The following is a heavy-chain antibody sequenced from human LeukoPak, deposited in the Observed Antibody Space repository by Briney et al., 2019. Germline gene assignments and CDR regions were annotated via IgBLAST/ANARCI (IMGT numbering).Heavy chain of an antibody. Sequence: SVKVSCKASGGTFSSYAISWVRQAPGQGLEWMGRIIPSRGIANYAQKFHGRVTITADKSTSTAYMELSSLRSEDTAVYYCATRYVVFITGASDIWGQGTMVTVSS. D-gene: IGHD3-22*01. V-gene: IGHV1-69*04. CDR2: IIPSRGIA. CDR1: GGTFSSYA. CDR3: ATRYVVFITGASDI. J-gene: IGHJ3*02.